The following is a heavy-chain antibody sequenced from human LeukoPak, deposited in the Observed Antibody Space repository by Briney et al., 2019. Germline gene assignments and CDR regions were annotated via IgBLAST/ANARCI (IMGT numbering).Heavy chain of an antibody. Sequence: ASVKVSCKASSYTYTRYGISWVRQAPGQELEWMGWISGYNGNTNYAQKFQERDSMTADTSTSTAYLEVRSLRSDDTAVYYCARSGRGTYYYFDLWGQGTMVTVSS. CDR1: SYTYTRYG. CDR2: ISGYNGNT. V-gene: IGHV1-18*01. D-gene: IGHD1-26*01. J-gene: IGHJ4*02. CDR3: ARSGRGTYYYFDL.